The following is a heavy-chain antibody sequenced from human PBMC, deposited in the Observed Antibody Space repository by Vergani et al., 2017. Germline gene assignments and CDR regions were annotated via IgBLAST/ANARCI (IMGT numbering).Heavy chain of an antibody. D-gene: IGHD2-2*01. J-gene: IGHJ6*03. V-gene: IGHV1-18*01. Sequence: QVQLVQSGAEVKKPGASVKVSCKASGYTFTSYGISWVRQALGQGLEWMGWISAYNGNTNYAQKLQGRVTMTTEPSTSTAYMELRSLRSDDTAVYYCARVDIVVVPAATTFYYYYYMDVWGKGTTVTVSS. CDR2: ISAYNGNT. CDR3: ARVDIVVVPAATTFYYYYYMDV. CDR1: GYTFTSYG.